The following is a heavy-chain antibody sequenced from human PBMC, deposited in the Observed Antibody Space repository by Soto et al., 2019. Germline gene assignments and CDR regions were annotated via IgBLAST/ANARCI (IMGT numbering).Heavy chain of an antibody. CDR3: AGTSTVTTMDY. D-gene: IGHD4-17*01. Sequence: SETLSLTCTVSGGSISSYYWSWIRQPPGKGLEWIGYIYYSGSTNYNPSLKSRVTISVDTSKNQFSLKLSSVTAADTAVYYCAGTSTVTTMDYWGQGTLVTVSS. V-gene: IGHV4-59*01. CDR1: GGSISSYY. CDR2: IYYSGST. J-gene: IGHJ4*02.